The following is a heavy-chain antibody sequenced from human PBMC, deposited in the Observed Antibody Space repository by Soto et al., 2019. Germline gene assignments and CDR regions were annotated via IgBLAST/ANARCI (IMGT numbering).Heavy chain of an antibody. CDR1: GFSFTNYW. V-gene: IGHV5-10-1*01. CDR2: IDPVDSYA. D-gene: IGHD2-21*01. J-gene: IGHJ5*02. CDR3: ARIESIARNWFDP. Sequence: PGESLKISCKGSGFSFTNYWISWVRQMPGKGLEWMGNIDPVDSYANYSPSFQGHVTFSVDTSISTAYLQWSSLKASNTAMYFSARIESIARNWFDPWGQGTLVTVSS.